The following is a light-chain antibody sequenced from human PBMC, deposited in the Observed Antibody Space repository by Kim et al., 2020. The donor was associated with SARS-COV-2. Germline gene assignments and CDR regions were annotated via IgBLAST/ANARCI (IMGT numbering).Light chain of an antibody. CDR3: QQYENLPLT. CDR2: DAS. CDR1: RDINNY. Sequence: DIQMTQSPPSLSASVGDRVTITCQASRDINNYLNWYQQKPGKAPKVLIYDASNLETGVPSRLSGRGSGTDFSFTISSLQPEDIATYYCQQYENLPLTFGGGTKVDIK. J-gene: IGKJ4*01. V-gene: IGKV1-33*01.